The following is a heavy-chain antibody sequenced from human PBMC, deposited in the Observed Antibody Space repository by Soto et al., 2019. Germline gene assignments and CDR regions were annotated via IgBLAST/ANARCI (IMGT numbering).Heavy chain of an antibody. Sequence: PSETLSLTCAVCGGSFSGYYWSWIRQPPGKGLEWIGEINHSGSTNYNPSLKSRVTISVDTSKNQFSLKLSSVTAADTAVYYCARGLSSSSPFDYWGQGTLVTVSS. V-gene: IGHV4-34*01. CDR2: INHSGST. J-gene: IGHJ4*02. D-gene: IGHD6-6*01. CDR1: GGSFSGYY. CDR3: ARGLSSSSPFDY.